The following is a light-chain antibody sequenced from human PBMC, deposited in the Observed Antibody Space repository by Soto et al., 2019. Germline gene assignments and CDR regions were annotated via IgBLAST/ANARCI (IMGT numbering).Light chain of an antibody. CDR2: AAS. J-gene: IGKJ1*01. CDR1: QTINTY. Sequence: DIQMTQSPSSLSASVGDRVTISCRASQTINTYVNWYLQKPGKAPKLLIYAASSLHSGVPSRFSGSGSGTSFTLTISSLQPEDFATYYCQQSFSTPRTFGQGTKVEIK. V-gene: IGKV1-39*01. CDR3: QQSFSTPRT.